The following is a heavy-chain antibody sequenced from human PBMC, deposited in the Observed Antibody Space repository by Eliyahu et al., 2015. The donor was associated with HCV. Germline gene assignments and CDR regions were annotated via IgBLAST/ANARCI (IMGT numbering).Heavy chain of an antibody. CDR3: AKAGKQWLVGFDY. CDR1: GFXFSSYG. D-gene: IGHD6-19*01. Sequence: QVQLVESGGGVVQPGRSLRLSCAASGFXFSSYGMHWVRQAPGKGLEWVAVISYDGSNKYYADSVKGRFTISRDNSKNTLYLQMNSLRAEDTAVYYCAKAGKQWLVGFDYWGQGTLVTVSS. CDR2: ISYDGSNK. V-gene: IGHV3-30*18. J-gene: IGHJ4*02.